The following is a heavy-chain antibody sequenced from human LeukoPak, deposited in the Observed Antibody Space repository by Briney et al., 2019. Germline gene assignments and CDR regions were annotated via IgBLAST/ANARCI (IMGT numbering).Heavy chain of an antibody. V-gene: IGHV3-66*01. Sequence: PGGSLRLSCAASGFTVSSNYMSWVRQAPGKGLEWVSVIYSGGSTYYADSVKGRFTISRDNSKNTLYLQMNSLRAEDTAVYYCARAPREAVAAYFDYWGQGTLVTVSS. CDR1: GFTVSSNY. D-gene: IGHD6-19*01. J-gene: IGHJ4*02. CDR2: IYSGGST. CDR3: ARAPREAVAAYFDY.